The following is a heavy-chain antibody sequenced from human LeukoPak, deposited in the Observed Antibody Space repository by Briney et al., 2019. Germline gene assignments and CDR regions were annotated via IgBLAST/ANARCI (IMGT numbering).Heavy chain of an antibody. D-gene: IGHD3-22*01. CDR3: ARVSRGGLTGMIPAGFCDY. J-gene: IGHJ4*02. CDR1: GFTFSSYS. Sequence: GGSLRLSCAASGFTFSSYSMNWVRQAPGKGLEWVSSISSSSSYIYYADSVKGRFTISRDNAKNSLYLQMNSLRAEDTAVYYCARVSRGGLTGMIPAGFCDYWGQGTLVTVSS. V-gene: IGHV3-21*01. CDR2: ISSSSSYI.